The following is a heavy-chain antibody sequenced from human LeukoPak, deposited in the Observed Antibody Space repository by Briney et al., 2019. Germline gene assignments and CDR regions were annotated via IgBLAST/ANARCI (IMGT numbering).Heavy chain of an antibody. J-gene: IGHJ4*01. CDR2: MNSAGTTI. V-gene: IGHV3-74*01. CDR1: GFTISGFW. CDR3: IREVQVRASASLGL. Sequence: GGSLRLSCAASGFTISGFWMHWVRQVPGEGLVWVERMNSAGTTIHYADSVKGRFTISRDNVRNTLHLQMNNLSLEDTAVYFCIREVQVRASASLGLWGRGTLVTVS. D-gene: IGHD1-1*01.